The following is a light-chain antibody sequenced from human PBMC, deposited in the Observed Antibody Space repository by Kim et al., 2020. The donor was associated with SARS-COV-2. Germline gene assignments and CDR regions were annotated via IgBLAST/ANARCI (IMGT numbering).Light chain of an antibody. V-gene: IGLV3-1*01. CDR3: QAWDSSTKV. CDR2: QDN. J-gene: IGLJ1*01. CDR1: KLGDKY. Sequence: SASPGQTASITCSGDKLGDKYACWYQQKPGQSPVLVIYQDNKRPSGIPERFSGSNSGNTATLTISGTQAMDEADYYCQAWDSSTKVFGTGTKVTVL.